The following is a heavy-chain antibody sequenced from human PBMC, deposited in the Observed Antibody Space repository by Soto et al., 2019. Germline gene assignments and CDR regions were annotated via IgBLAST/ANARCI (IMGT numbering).Heavy chain of an antibody. D-gene: IGHD2-2*01. CDR3: ARDREDIVLVPAATNWFDP. J-gene: IGHJ5*02. CDR1: GGTFSSYA. Sequence: SVKVSCKASGGTFSSYAISWVRQAPGQGLEWMGGIIPIFGTANYAQKFQGRVTITADESTSTAYMELSSLRSEDTAVYYCARDREDIVLVPAATNWFDPWGQGTLVTVSS. CDR2: IIPIFGTA. V-gene: IGHV1-69*13.